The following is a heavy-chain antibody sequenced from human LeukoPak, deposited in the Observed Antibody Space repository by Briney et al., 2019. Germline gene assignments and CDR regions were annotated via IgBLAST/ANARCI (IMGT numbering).Heavy chain of an antibody. Sequence: PSETLSLTCAVYGGSFSGYDWSWIRQPPGKGLEWMGEINQSGSTNYNPSLKSRVTISVDTSKNQFSLKLSSVTAADTAVYYCARGTYYYDSSGYSAKLYYFDYWGQGTLVTVSS. V-gene: IGHV4-34*01. J-gene: IGHJ4*02. CDR2: INQSGST. CDR3: ARGTYYYDSSGYSAKLYYFDY. CDR1: GGSFSGYD. D-gene: IGHD3-22*01.